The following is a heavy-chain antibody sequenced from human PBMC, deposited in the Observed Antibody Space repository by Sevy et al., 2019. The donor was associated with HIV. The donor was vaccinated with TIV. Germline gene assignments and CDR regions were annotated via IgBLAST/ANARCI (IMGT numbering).Heavy chain of an antibody. CDR2: INQDGSEK. CDR3: ERDRWAKYPEDGFDI. CDR1: GIRFSNYW. V-gene: IGHV3-7*01. J-gene: IGHJ3*02. Sequence: GGSLRLSCAASGIRFSNYWMSWVRQAPGKGLEWVANINQDGSEKKFVGSVKGRFTISRDNAKNSVYLQMNSLKAEDTAVSSCERDRWAKYPEDGFDIWGQGTMVTVSS.